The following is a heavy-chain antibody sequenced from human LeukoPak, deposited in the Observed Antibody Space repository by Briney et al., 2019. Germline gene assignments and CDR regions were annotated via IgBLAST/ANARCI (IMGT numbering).Heavy chain of an antibody. CDR1: RGSISTNY. V-gene: IGHV4-59*01. CDR2: FYYSGST. CDR3: ARPRSSGWYGAFDT. J-gene: IGHJ3*02. Sequence: PPEALCHTCAVPRGSISTNYWSWVPEPPGKGLERIGYFYYSGSTNYNPSLKSRVTISVDTSTNQFSLKLSSVTAADTAVYYCARPRSSGWYGAFDTWGQGTMVTVSS. D-gene: IGHD6-19*01.